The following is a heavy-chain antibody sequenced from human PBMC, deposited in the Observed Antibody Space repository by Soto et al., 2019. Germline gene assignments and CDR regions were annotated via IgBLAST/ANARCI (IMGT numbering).Heavy chain of an antibody. CDR2: ISSSSTI. CDR1: GFTFSSYS. CDR3: AREEAWAFDI. V-gene: IGHV3-48*02. J-gene: IGHJ3*02. Sequence: PGGSLRLSCAASGFTFSSYSMNWVRQAPGKGLEWVSYISSSSTIYYADSVKGRFTISRDNAKNSLYLQMNSLRDEDTAVYYCAREEAWAFDIWGQGTMVTVSS.